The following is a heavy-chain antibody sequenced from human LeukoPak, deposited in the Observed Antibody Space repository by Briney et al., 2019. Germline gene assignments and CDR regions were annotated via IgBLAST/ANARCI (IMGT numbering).Heavy chain of an antibody. CDR3: ASPYCSTTSCSTLHDF. J-gene: IGHJ4*02. D-gene: IGHD2-2*01. CDR1: GFTFNNYW. CDR2: IKQDGAEK. V-gene: IGHV3-7*01. Sequence: GRSLRLSCAASGFTFNNYWMNWVRQAPGKGLEWVANIKQDGAEKYYVDSVKGRFTISRDNAKSSLYLQMNSLRAEDTAVYYCASPYCSTTSCSTLHDFWGQGTLVTVSP.